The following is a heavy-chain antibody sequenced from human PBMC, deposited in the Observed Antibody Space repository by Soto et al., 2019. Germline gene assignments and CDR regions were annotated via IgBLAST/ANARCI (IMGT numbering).Heavy chain of an antibody. J-gene: IGHJ6*02. Sequence: QVQLVESGGGVVQPGRSLRLSCAASGFTFSSYGMHWVRQAPGKGLEWVAVIWYDGSNKYYADSVKGRFTISRDNSKNTLYLQMNSLRAEDTAVYYCARERIGYSSVYYYYYGMDVWGQGTTVTVSS. V-gene: IGHV3-33*01. CDR3: ARERIGYSSVYYYYYGMDV. CDR2: IWYDGSNK. D-gene: IGHD6-19*01. CDR1: GFTFSSYG.